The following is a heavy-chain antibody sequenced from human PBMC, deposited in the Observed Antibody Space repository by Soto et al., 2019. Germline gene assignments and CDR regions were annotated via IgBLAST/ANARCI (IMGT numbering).Heavy chain of an antibody. CDR3: TRTLTPNPAEYFQH. CDR1: GYTFTSYA. V-gene: IGHV1-3*01. Sequence: GASVKVSCKASGYTFTSYAMHWVRQAPGQRLEWMGWINAGNGNTKYSQKFQGRVTITRDTSASTAYMELSSLRSEDTAMFYCTRTLTPNPAEYFQHWGQGTLVTVSS. J-gene: IGHJ1*01. D-gene: IGHD3-16*01. CDR2: INAGNGNT.